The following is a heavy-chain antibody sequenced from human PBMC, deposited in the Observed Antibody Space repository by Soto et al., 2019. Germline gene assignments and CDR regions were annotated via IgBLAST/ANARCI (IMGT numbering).Heavy chain of an antibody. CDR3: ARGEQYSGRIFDY. CDR2: TYYRSKWYY. D-gene: IGHD1-26*01. Sequence: QVQLQQSGPGLVKPSQTLSLTCAITGDSVSSNSAGWSWVRQSPSRGLEWLGRTYYRSKWYYEYAVSVRGLITINPDTSKNQYSLQLNSVTPEDTAVYFCARGEQYSGRIFDYWGQGTLVTVSS. J-gene: IGHJ4*01. V-gene: IGHV6-1*01. CDR1: GDSVSSNSAG.